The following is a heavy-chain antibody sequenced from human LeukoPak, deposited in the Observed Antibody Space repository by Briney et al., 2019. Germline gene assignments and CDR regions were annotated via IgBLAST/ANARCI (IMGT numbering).Heavy chain of an antibody. J-gene: IGHJ4*02. CDR1: GFTFSDYY. CDR3: AKETLYYYDSSGYYDY. V-gene: IGHV3-11*01. Sequence: GGSLRLSCAASGFTFSDYYMSWIRQAPGKGLEWVSYISSSGSTIYYADSVKGRFTISRDNSKNTLYLQMNSLRAEDTAVYYCAKETLYYYDSSGYYDYWGQGTLVTVSS. CDR2: ISSSGSTI. D-gene: IGHD3-22*01.